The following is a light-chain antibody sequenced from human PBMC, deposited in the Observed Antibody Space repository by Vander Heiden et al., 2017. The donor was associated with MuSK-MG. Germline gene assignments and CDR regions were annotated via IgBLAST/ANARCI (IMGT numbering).Light chain of an antibody. J-gene: IGLJ2*01. CDR3: GTWDSSLSAVV. CDR2: DDN. V-gene: IGLV1-51*01. Sequence: QSVLTQPPSVSASPGQKVTISCSGSSSNIGANYVSWYQQLPGTAPKLLMDDDNKRPSGIPDRFSGSKSGTSATLGITGLQTGDEADDDCGTWDSSLSAVVFGGGTKLTVL. CDR1: SSNIGANY.